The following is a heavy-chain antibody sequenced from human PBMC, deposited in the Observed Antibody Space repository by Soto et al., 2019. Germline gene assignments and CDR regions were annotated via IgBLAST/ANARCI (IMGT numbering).Heavy chain of an antibody. CDR1: GFTFSNYT. Sequence: EVQLVESGGGLVKPGGSLRVSCAASGFTFSNYTMNWVRQAPGKGLEWVSAISSSSIYIYYADSVKGRFTISRDNARQSLYLQKSSLGAEDTAVYYCARANYDFWSGYSNYYGMDVWGQGTTVTVSS. V-gene: IGHV3-21*01. J-gene: IGHJ6*02. D-gene: IGHD3-3*01. CDR3: ARANYDFWSGYSNYYGMDV. CDR2: ISSSSIYI.